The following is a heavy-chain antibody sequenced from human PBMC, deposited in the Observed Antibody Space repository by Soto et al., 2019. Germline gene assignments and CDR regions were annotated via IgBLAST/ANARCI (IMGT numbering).Heavy chain of an antibody. Sequence: ASVKVSCKASGYSFTDYHIHWVRQAPGQGLEWLGRINPKRGGTSTAQKFQGWVTMTTDTSISTASMELTRLTSDDTAIYYSARGDSTDCSNGVCSFFYNHDMDVWGQGTTGTVS. CDR3: ARGDSTDCSNGVCSFFYNHDMDV. J-gene: IGHJ6*02. CDR1: GYSFTDYH. V-gene: IGHV1-2*04. CDR2: INPKRGGT. D-gene: IGHD2-8*01.